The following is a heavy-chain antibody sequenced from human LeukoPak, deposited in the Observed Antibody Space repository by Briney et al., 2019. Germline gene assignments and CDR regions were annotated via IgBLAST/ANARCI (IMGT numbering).Heavy chain of an antibody. V-gene: IGHV3-74*01. CDR3: ARDVGGSGSH. CDR2: INEHGSTT. CDR1: GFTFSSYW. D-gene: IGHD3-10*01. J-gene: IGHJ4*02. Sequence: GGSLRLSCAASGFTFSSYWMRWVRQAPGKGLVWVSRINEHGSTTNYADSVKDRFTISRDNAKNTLYLQMNSLRAEDTAVYYCARDVGGSGSHWGQGTLVTVSS.